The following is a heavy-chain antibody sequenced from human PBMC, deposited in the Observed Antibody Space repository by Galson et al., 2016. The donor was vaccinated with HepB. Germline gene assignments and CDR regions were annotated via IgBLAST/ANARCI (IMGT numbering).Heavy chain of an antibody. V-gene: IGHV4-4*02. J-gene: IGHJ4*02. Sequence: SETLSLTCAVSGASIRSSHWWSWVRQPPGKGLEWIGEIHHNGNTNYNPALKSRVIISVDNSKNQFSLRLSSVTAADTAVYYCARDNSGSYLDSWGQGTLITVSS. CDR1: GASIRSSHW. D-gene: IGHD1-26*01. CDR3: ARDNSGSYLDS. CDR2: IHHNGNT.